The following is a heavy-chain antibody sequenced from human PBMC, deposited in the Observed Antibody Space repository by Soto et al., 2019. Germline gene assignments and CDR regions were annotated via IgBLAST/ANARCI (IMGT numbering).Heavy chain of an antibody. V-gene: IGHV3-30*03. Sequence: PGGSLRLSCAASGFTFSSYGMHWVRQAPGKGLEWVAVISYDESNKYYAESVKGRFTISRDNSKNTLYLQMNSLRAEDTAVYYCARVVGALGHWFDPWGQGTLVTVSS. D-gene: IGHD1-26*01. J-gene: IGHJ5*02. CDR2: ISYDESNK. CDR1: GFTFSSYG. CDR3: ARVVGALGHWFDP.